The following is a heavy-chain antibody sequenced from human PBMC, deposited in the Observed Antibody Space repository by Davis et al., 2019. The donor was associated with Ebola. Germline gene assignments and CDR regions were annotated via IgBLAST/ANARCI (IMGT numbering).Heavy chain of an antibody. CDR2: IYTTGST. CDR3: VRFGRGAY. CDR1: GGSISSYF. D-gene: IGHD3-16*01. J-gene: IGHJ4*02. V-gene: IGHV4-4*07. Sequence: PSETLSLTCTVSGGSISSYFWSWVRQPAGKGLEWIGRIYTTGSTNYNPSLKSRVTISADTSKNQFSLNLRSVTAADTAVYYCVRFGRGAYWGQGTLVTVSS.